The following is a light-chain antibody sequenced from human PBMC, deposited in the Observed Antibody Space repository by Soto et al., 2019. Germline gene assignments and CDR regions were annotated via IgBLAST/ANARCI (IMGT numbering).Light chain of an antibody. CDR3: SSYTSNTTVV. Sequence: QSVLTQPASVSGSPGQSITISCTGTSSDVGAYNYVSWYQHHPGKAPKLMIYEVSNRPSGVSNRFSGSKSGNTASLTISGLQTEDEADYYCSSYTSNTTVVFG. CDR1: SSDVGAYNY. V-gene: IGLV2-14*01. CDR2: EVS. J-gene: IGLJ2*01.